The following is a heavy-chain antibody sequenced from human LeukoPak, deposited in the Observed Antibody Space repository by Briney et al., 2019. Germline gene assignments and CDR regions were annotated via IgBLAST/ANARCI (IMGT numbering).Heavy chain of an antibody. Sequence: PGGSLRLSCAASGFTVSSNYMSWVRQAPGKGLEWVSVIYSGGSTYYADPVKGRFTISRDNSKNTLYLQMNSLRAEDTAVYYCARVHVGAVAGKNYFDYGGQGTRVTVSS. J-gene: IGHJ4*02. CDR2: IYSGGST. CDR1: GFTVSSNY. CDR3: ARVHVGAVAGKNYFDY. D-gene: IGHD6-19*01. V-gene: IGHV3-53*01.